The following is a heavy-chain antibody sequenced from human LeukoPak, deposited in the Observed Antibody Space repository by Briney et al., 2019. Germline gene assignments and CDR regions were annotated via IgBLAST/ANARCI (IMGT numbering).Heavy chain of an antibody. CDR3: ARSRRATPFDY. CDR1: GYTFTSYD. D-gene: IGHD5-12*01. V-gene: IGHV1-8*01. J-gene: IGHJ4*02. CDR2: MNANSGNT. Sequence: AASVKVSCKASGYTFTSYDINWVRQATGQGGEGMGWMNANSGNTGYAQKFQGRVTMTRNTSISTAYMELSRLRSEDTAVYYCARSRRATPFDYWGQGTLVTVSS.